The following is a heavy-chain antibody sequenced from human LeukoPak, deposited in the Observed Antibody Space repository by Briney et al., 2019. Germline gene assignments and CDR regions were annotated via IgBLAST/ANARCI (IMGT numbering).Heavy chain of an antibody. V-gene: IGHV1-2*02. J-gene: IGHJ4*02. Sequence: ASVKVSCKASGYTFTGYYMHWVRQAPGQGLVWMGWINPNSGRTNYAQKFQGRVTMTRDTSISTAYMELSRLRSDDTAVYYCWLWLDDESFDYWGQGTLATVSS. CDR2: INPNSGRT. D-gene: IGHD6-19*01. CDR1: GYTFTGYY. CDR3: WLWLDDESFDY.